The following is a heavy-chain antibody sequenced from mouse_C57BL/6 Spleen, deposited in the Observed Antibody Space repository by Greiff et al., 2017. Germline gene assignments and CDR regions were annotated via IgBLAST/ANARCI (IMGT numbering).Heavy chain of an antibody. J-gene: IGHJ1*03. CDR1: GYTFTSYW. CDR2: IDPSDSYT. D-gene: IGHD2-5*01. CDR3: ARRRYSNYWYFDV. Sequence: VQLQQPGAELVKPGASVKLSCKASGYTFTSYWMQWVKQRPGQGLEWIGEIDPSDSYTNYNQKFKGKATLTVDTSSSTAYMQLSSLTSEDSAVYYCARRRYSNYWYFDVWGTGTTVTVSS. V-gene: IGHV1-50*01.